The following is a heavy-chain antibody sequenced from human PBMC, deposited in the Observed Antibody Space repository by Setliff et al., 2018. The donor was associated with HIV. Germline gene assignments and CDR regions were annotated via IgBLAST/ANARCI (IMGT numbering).Heavy chain of an antibody. CDR3: ARDLASPDYSSGCPGY. J-gene: IGHJ4*02. Sequence: GGSLRLSCAASGFTFSSYWMHWVRQAPGKGLVWVFGMNTDGSSTRYADSVRGRFAISRDNFKNTVYLQVHSLRIEDTAVYYCARDLASPDYSSGCPGYWGQGTLVTVPQ. CDR2: MNTDGSST. CDR1: GFTFSSYW. D-gene: IGHD6-19*01. V-gene: IGHV3-74*01.